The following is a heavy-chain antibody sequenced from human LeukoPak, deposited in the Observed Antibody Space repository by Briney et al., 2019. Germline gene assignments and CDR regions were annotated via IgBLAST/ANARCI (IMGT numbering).Heavy chain of an antibody. D-gene: IGHD3-10*01. CDR3: ARPYGSGSYIRWFDP. CDR1: GGSFSGYY. J-gene: IGHJ5*02. V-gene: IGHV4-34*01. CDR2: INHSGST. Sequence: SETLSLTCAVYGGSFSGYYWSWIRQPPGKGLEWIGEINHSGSTNYNPSLKSRVTISVDASKNQFSLKLSSVTAADTAVYYCARPYGSGSYIRWFDPWGQGTLVTVSS.